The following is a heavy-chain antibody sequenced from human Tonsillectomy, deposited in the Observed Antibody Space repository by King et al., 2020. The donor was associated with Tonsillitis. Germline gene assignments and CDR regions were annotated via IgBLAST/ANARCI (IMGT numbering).Heavy chain of an antibody. CDR3: TSGIRAGGDN. CDR1: GFSFGDYS. J-gene: IGHJ4*02. CDR2: IRSKAFGGTP. V-gene: IGHV3-49*03. Sequence: DVQLVESGGGLVQPGRSLRLSCSPSGFSFGDYSLNWFRQAPGKGLEWVGFIRSKAFGGTPEYAASVKGRFTVSRDDSKNIAYLQMDSLKTDDTAVYYCTSGIRAGGDNWGQGTLVTVSS. D-gene: IGHD2-21*01.